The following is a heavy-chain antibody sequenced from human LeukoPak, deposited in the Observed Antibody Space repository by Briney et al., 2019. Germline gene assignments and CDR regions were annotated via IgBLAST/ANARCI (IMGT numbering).Heavy chain of an antibody. CDR1: GGSISSSSYY. CDR3: ARGYSSGWYLGMMSAFDI. CDR2: IYYSGST. Sequence: PSETLSLTCTVSGGSISSSSYYWGWIRQPPGKGLEWIGSIYYSGSTYYNPSLKSRVTISVDTSKNQFSLKLSSVTAADTAVYYCARGYSSGWYLGMMSAFDIWGQGTMVTVSS. D-gene: IGHD6-19*01. V-gene: IGHV4-39*01. J-gene: IGHJ3*02.